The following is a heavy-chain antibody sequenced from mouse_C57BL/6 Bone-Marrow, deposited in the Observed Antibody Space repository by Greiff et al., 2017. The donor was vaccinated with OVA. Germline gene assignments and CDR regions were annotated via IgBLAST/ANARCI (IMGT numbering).Heavy chain of an antibody. D-gene: IGHD1-1*01. J-gene: IGHJ3*01. CDR2: INPNNGGT. CDR3: ARYGSSYWCAY. Sequence: VQLQQSGPELVKPGASVKIPCKASGYTFTDYNMDWVKQSHGKSLEWIGDINPNNGGTIYNQKFKGKATLTVDKSSSTAYMELRSLTSEDTAVYYCARYGSSYWCAYWGQGTLVTVSA. V-gene: IGHV1-18*01. CDR1: GYTFTDYN.